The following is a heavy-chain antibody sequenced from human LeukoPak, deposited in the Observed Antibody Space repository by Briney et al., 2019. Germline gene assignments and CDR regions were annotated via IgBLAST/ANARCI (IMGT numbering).Heavy chain of an antibody. V-gene: IGHV3-23*01. CDR1: GFTFSSYA. CDR3: AKEGRYSYGPYYFDY. Sequence: GGSLRLSCAASGFTFSSYAMSWVRQAPGKGLEWVSAISGSGGSTYYADSVKGRFTISGDNSKNTLYLQMNSLRAEDTAVYYCAKEGRYSYGPYYFDYWGQGTLVTVSS. CDR2: ISGSGGST. J-gene: IGHJ4*02. D-gene: IGHD5-18*01.